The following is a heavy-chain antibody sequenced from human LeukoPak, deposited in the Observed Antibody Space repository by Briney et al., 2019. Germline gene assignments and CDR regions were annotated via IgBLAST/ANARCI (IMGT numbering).Heavy chain of an antibody. CDR2: INPNSGGT. D-gene: IGHD3-10*01. Sequence: ASVKVSCKASGYTFTGYYMHWVRQAPGQGLEWMGWINPNSGGTNYAQKFQGRVTMTRDTSISTAYMELSRLRSDDTAVYYCARGDRDYYGSGSYLVAPCLDYWGQGTLVTVSS. CDR3: ARGDRDYYGSGSYLVAPCLDY. J-gene: IGHJ4*02. V-gene: IGHV1-2*02. CDR1: GYTFTGYY.